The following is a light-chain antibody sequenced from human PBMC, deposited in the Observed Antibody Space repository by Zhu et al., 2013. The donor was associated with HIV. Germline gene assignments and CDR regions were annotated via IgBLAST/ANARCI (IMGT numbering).Light chain of an antibody. CDR3: QEYGTSPQLT. CDR1: QIVHSNY. CDR2: GAS. J-gene: IGKJ4*01. V-gene: IGKV3-20*01. Sequence: EIVLTQSPGTLSLSVGERATLSCWASQIVHSNYIAWYQQKPGQAPRLLMYGASSRASGIPDRFSGSGSGTDFTLTISRLEPEDFAVYYCQEYGTSPQLTFGGGTKVEIK.